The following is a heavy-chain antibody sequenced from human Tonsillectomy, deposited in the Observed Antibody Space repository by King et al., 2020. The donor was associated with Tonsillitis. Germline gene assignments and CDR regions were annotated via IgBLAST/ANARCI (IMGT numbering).Heavy chain of an antibody. CDR1: GFTVSSYG. J-gene: IGHJ4*02. CDR2: ISYDGGNK. D-gene: IGHD6-13*01. V-gene: IGHV3-30*18. CDR3: AKGLSSWYEENVFDS. Sequence: VQLVESGGHVVQPGRSLRLSCAASGFTVSSYGIHWVRQAPGKGLDWVAVISYDGGNKYYADSVKGRFTISRDNSKNTLYLQMNSLRAEDTAVYYCAKGLSSWYEENVFDSWGQGTLVTVSS.